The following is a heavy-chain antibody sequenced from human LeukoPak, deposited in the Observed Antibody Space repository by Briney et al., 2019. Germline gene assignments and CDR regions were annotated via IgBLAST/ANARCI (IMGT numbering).Heavy chain of an antibody. CDR2: INPNGGGT. Sequence: GASVKLSCKASGYTFTVYYMHWVRHGPGQGLEWMGWINPNGGGTNYAQKSKGRVTMTRDTSISTAYMELSRLRSDDTAVYYCARDYLSLRAGELEMATIMYYYGMDVWGQGTTVTVSS. V-gene: IGHV1-2*02. CDR3: ARDYLSLRAGELEMATIMYYYGMDV. CDR1: GYTFTVYY. J-gene: IGHJ6*02. D-gene: IGHD5-24*01.